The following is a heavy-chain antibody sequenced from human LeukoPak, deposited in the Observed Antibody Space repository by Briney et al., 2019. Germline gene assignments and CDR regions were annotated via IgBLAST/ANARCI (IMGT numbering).Heavy chain of an antibody. CDR3: AREGRYSYGRAHDY. Sequence: ASVKVSCKASGGTFSSYAISWVRQAPGQGLEWMGRIIPVLGIANYAQKFQGRVTITADKFTSTAYMELSSLRSEDTAVYYCAREGRYSYGRAHDYWGQGTLVTVSS. V-gene: IGHV1-69*04. CDR1: GGTFSSYA. D-gene: IGHD5-18*01. J-gene: IGHJ4*02. CDR2: IIPVLGIA.